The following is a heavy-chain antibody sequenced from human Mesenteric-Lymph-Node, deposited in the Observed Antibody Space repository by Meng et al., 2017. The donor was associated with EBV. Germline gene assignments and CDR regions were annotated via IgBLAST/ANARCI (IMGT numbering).Heavy chain of an antibody. V-gene: IGHV3-21*01. Sequence: EVQLVESGGGLVWLGVSRRLSCAASGFTFRSYTINWVSQATGKGLEWVSAISSSIVYISYADSVKGRFTISRDNTKTSLYLQMNRLRAEDTAVYYCARDDYTNYVLDYWGQGTLVTVSS. J-gene: IGHJ4*02. CDR1: GFTFRSYT. CDR3: ARDDYTNYVLDY. CDR2: ISSSIVYI. D-gene: IGHD4-11*01.